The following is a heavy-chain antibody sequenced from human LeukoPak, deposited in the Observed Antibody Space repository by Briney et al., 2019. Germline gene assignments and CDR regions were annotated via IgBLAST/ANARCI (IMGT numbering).Heavy chain of an antibody. D-gene: IGHD5-18*01. J-gene: IGHJ5*02. CDR2: IYYSGST. Sequence: SETLSLTCTVSGGSISSYYWSWIRQPPGKGLEWIGYIYYSGSTNYNPSLKSRVTISVDTSKNQFSLKLSSVTAADTAVYYCARFFTGWIQLAPSTLAWFDPWGQGTLVTVSS. CDR3: ARFFTGWIQLAPSTLAWFDP. CDR1: GGSISSYY. V-gene: IGHV4-59*01.